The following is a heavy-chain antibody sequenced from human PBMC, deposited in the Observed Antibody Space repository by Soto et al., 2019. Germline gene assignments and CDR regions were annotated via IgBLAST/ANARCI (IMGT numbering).Heavy chain of an antibody. Sequence: ASVKVSCKASGYTFTNYAMHWVRQAPGQRLEWMGWINAGNGNTKYSQKFQGRVTITSDTSASTAYMELSSLRSEDTAVYYCARVSGYYFLDYWGQGTLVTGLL. CDR2: INAGNGNT. CDR3: ARVSGYYFLDY. CDR1: GYTFTNYA. V-gene: IGHV1-3*01. J-gene: IGHJ4*02. D-gene: IGHD5-12*01.